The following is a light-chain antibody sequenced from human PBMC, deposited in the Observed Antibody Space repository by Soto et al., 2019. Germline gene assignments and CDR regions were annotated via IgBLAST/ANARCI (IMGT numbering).Light chain of an antibody. CDR3: QEYDSRKL. Sequence: DIVMTQSPDSLAVPLGERATINCKSSQSVLYSSNNKNYLAWYQQKPGQPPKLLIYWASTRESGVPDRFSGSGSGTDFTLTISSLQAEDVAVYFCQEYDSRKLFGQGTKVEIK. CDR1: QSVLYSSNNKNY. J-gene: IGKJ1*01. V-gene: IGKV4-1*01. CDR2: WAS.